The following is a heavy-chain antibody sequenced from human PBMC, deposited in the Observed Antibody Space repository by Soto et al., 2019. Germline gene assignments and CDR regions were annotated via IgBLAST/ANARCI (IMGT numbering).Heavy chain of an antibody. J-gene: IGHJ3*02. Sequence: GGSLRLSCAVSGFICSSYDMSWVRQAPGKGLEWVSTILVGGSTHYEDAVKGRFTISRDTSKNTVYLQMNSLTAGDTAVYYCAKATATSGGAFEIYGQGTMVTVSS. CDR2: ILVGGST. V-gene: IGHV3-23*01. CDR1: GFICSSYD. D-gene: IGHD1-1*01. CDR3: AKATATSGGAFEI.